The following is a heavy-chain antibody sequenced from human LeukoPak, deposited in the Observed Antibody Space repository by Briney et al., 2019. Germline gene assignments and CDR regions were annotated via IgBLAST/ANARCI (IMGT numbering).Heavy chain of an antibody. CDR1: GFTFSSYS. CDR3: ARDSEKWELLNYFDY. V-gene: IGHV3-21*01. CDR2: ISSSSSYI. D-gene: IGHD1-26*01. J-gene: IGHJ4*02. Sequence: GGSLRLSCAASGFTFSSYSMTWVRQAPGKGLEWVSSISSSSSYIYYADSVKGRFTISRDNAKNSPYLQMNSLRAEDTAVYYCARDSEKWELLNYFDYWGQGTLVTVSS.